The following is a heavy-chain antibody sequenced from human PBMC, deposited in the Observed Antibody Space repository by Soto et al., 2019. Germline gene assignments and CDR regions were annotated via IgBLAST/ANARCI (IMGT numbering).Heavy chain of an antibody. J-gene: IGHJ4*02. D-gene: IGHD3-3*01. CDR3: AKDLSLRSFAPFLRFFDY. V-gene: IGHV3-23*01. CDR2: ISGSGGST. Sequence: GGSLRLSCAASGFTFSSYAMSWVRQAPGKGLEWVSAISGSGGSTYYADSVKGRFTISRDNSKNTLYLQMNSLRAEDTAVYYCAKDLSLRSFAPFLRFFDYWGQGTLVTVSS. CDR1: GFTFSSYA.